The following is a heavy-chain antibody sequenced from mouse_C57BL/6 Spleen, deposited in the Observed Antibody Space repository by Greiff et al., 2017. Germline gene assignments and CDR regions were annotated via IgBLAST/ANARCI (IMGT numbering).Heavy chain of an antibody. Sequence: QVQLQQPGAELVMPGASVTLSCKASGYTFTSYWMHWVKQRPGQGLEWIGEIDPYDSYTNYNQKFKGKFTLTVDKSSSPAYMKRSSLTSCDSAVYYCAKTPLYGSSYGYAMDYWGQGTSVTVSS. D-gene: IGHD1-1*01. CDR3: AKTPLYGSSYGYAMDY. J-gene: IGHJ4*01. CDR1: GYTFTSYW. CDR2: IDPYDSYT. V-gene: IGHV1-69*01.